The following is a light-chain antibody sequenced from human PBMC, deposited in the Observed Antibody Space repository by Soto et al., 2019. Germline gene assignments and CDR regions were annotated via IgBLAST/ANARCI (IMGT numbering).Light chain of an antibody. J-gene: IGKJ5*01. V-gene: IGKV3-20*01. CDR2: GAS. Sequence: IVLTQSPGTLSLSPGERASLSCGSSQSSSSSFLAWYQQKPGQAPRLLIYGASSRATGIPDRFSGTGSETDFTLTISRLEPEDFAVYYCQQYDNSPITFGQGTRLEI. CDR1: QSSSSSF. CDR3: QQYDNSPIT.